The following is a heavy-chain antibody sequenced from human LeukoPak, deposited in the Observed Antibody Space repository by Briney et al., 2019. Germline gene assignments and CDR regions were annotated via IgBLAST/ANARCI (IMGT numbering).Heavy chain of an antibody. CDR3: ARDNDKVVDH. Sequence: ASVTVSCKTSGYTFSNYGISWVRQAPGQGLEWMGWITAYNGNRLYAQRFQGRITLTTDTSTSTSYMELRSLEYDDTAIYYCARDNDKVVDHWGQGTLVTVSS. CDR2: ITAYNGNR. D-gene: IGHD1-1*01. V-gene: IGHV1-18*01. CDR1: GYTFSNYG. J-gene: IGHJ4*01.